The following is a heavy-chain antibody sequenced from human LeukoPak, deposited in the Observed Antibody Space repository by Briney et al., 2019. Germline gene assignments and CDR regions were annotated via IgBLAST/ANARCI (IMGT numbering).Heavy chain of an antibody. CDR1: GFTFSIYD. D-gene: IGHD3-10*02. Sequence: GGSLRLSCAASGFTFSIYDSSWVRQAPGKGLECVSAISRGVGSTYYADSVKGRFTISRDNSKNTLYLQMNNLRVDDTAVYYCAKDLHGDYVRWGDYWGQGTLVTVSS. CDR2: ISRGVGST. J-gene: IGHJ4*02. V-gene: IGHV3-23*01. CDR3: AKDLHGDYVRWGDY.